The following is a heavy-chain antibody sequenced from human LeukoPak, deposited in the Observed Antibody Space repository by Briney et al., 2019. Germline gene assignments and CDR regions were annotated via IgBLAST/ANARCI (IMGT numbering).Heavy chain of an antibody. CDR2: IRSKANSYAT. J-gene: IGHJ4*02. V-gene: IGHV3-73*01. D-gene: IGHD1-1*01. CDR1: GFIFSDSA. CDR3: SIDDVGFEC. Sequence: GGSLRLSCAASGFIFSDSAIHWVRQASGKGLEWVGRIRSKANSYATAYAASVKGRFTISRDDSENTLYLQMNSLKTEDTAVYYCSIDDVGFECWGQGTLVTVSS.